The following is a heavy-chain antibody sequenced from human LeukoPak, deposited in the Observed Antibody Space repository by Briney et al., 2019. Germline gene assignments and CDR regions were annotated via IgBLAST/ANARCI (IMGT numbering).Heavy chain of an antibody. CDR1: GFTFSSYG. CDR2: IWYDGSNK. J-gene: IGHJ5*02. V-gene: IGHV3-33*01. CDR3: ARDGYDILTGYPHNNWFDP. D-gene: IGHD3-9*01. Sequence: PGRSLRPSCAASGFTFSSYGMHWVRQAPGKGLEWVAVIWYDGSNKYYADSVKGRFTISRDNSKNTLYLQMNSLRAEDTAVYYCARDGYDILTGYPHNNWFDPWGQGTLVTVSS.